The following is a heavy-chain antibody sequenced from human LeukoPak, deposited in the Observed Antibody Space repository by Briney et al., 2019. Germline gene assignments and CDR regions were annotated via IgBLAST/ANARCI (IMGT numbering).Heavy chain of an antibody. CDR3: ARAQYQLLWEGGFDY. V-gene: IGHV1-69*05. CDR1: GGTFSSYA. D-gene: IGHD2-2*01. J-gene: IGHJ4*02. CDR2: IIPIFGTA. Sequence: SVKVSCKASGGTFSSYAISWVRQVPGQGLEWMGGIIPIFGTANYAQKFQGRVTITTDESTSTAYMELSSLRSEDTAVYYCARAQYQLLWEGGFDYWGQGTLVTVSS.